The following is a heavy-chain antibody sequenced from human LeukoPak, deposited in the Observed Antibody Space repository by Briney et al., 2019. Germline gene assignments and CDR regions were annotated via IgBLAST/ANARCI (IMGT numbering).Heavy chain of an antibody. D-gene: IGHD3-22*01. CDR3: TRDTAHYYDSSGYYAY. CDR2: IRSKAYGGTT. CDR1: GFTFGDYA. J-gene: IGHJ4*02. V-gene: IGHV3-49*04. Sequence: GGSLRLSRTASGFTFGDYAMSWVRQAPGKGLEWVGFIRSKAYGGTTEYAASVKGRFTISRDDSKSIAYLQMNSLKTEDTAVYYCTRDTAHYYDSSGYYAYWGQGTLVTVSS.